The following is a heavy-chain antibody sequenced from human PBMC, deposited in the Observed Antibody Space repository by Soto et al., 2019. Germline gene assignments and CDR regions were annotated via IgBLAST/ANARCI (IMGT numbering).Heavy chain of an antibody. D-gene: IGHD7-27*01. CDR3: ARDTGLAPTVWGY. CDR2: VYHRGST. V-gene: IGHV4-31*03. CDR1: GVPIRGGGHY. J-gene: IGHJ4*03. Sequence: QVQLQESGPGLVKPSQTLSLTCSVSGVPIRGGGHYWNWILQLPGKGLEWIGYVYHRGSTHYNPSLRGRLTISIDTSKNQFSLRLISVTAADTALYDCARDTGLAPTVWGYWGHGTQVTVSS.